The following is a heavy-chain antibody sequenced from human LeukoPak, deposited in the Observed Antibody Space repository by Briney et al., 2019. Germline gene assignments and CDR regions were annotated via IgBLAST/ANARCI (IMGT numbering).Heavy chain of an antibody. CDR3: ARSELGRYYYYYMDV. CDR2: IWYDGSNK. V-gene: IGHV3-33*01. D-gene: IGHD1-7*01. CDR1: GFTFSSYG. J-gene: IGHJ6*03. Sequence: PGGSLRLSCAASGFTFSSYGMHWVRQAPGKGLEWVAVIWYDGSNKYYADSVKGRFTISRDNSKNTLYLQMNSLRVEDTAVYYCARSELGRYYYYYMDVWGKGTTVTVSS.